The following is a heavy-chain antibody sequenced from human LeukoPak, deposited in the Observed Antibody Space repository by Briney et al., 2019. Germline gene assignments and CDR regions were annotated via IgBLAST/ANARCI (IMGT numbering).Heavy chain of an antibody. Sequence: ASLKGSCKTSEYTFSGYYIHCVRQAPGQRLESRGWIDPNSGGTKYTEEFQGRVYMTRATSITTAYMELSRLKYAATAVYSCARDLDRREHLANYHYYMDVWGQGTSVTVSS. D-gene: IGHD1-26*01. CDR3: ARDLDRREHLANYHYYMDV. V-gene: IGHV1-2*02. CDR1: EYTFSGYY. J-gene: IGHJ6*03. CDR2: IDPNSGGT.